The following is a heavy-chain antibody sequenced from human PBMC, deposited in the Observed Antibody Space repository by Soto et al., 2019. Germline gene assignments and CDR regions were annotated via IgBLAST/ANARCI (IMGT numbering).Heavy chain of an antibody. CDR2: IYYSGST. V-gene: IGHV4-59*08. Sequence: SETLSLTCTVSGGSISSYYWSRIRQPPGKGLEWIGYIYYSGSTNYNPSLKSRVTISVDTSKNQFSLKLSSVTAADTAVYYCARLFGGNSGYEAPMDVWARGPRSPSP. CDR1: GGSISSYY. D-gene: IGHD5-12*01. CDR3: ARLFGGNSGYEAPMDV. J-gene: IGHJ6*02.